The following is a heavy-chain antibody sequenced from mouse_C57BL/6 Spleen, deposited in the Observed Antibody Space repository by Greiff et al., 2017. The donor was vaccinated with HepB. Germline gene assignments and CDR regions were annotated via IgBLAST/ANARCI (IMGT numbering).Heavy chain of an antibody. Sequence: VQLQQPGAALVKPGASVKLSCKASGYTFTSYWMQWVKQRPGQGLEWIGEIDPSDSYTHYNQKFKGKATLTVDTSSSTAYMQLSSLTSEDSAVYYCARGLAGNSAYWGQGTLVTVSA. D-gene: IGHD2-1*01. CDR3: ARGLAGNSAY. V-gene: IGHV1-50*01. CDR1: GYTFTSYW. CDR2: IDPSDSYT. J-gene: IGHJ3*01.